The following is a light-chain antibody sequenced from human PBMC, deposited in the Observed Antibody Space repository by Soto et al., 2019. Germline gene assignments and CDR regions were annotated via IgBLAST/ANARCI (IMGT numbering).Light chain of an antibody. CDR3: MQVTQFPYT. CDR1: QTLLHSDGNTY. Sequence: DIVMTQTPLSSPVTFGQPASISCRSSQTLLHSDGNTYLSWLQQRPGQPPRLLIYQISNRFSGVPDRFSGSGAGTDFTLKSSRVEAEDVAIYYCMQVTQFPYTFGQGTKLEIK. V-gene: IGKV2-24*01. J-gene: IGKJ2*01. CDR2: QIS.